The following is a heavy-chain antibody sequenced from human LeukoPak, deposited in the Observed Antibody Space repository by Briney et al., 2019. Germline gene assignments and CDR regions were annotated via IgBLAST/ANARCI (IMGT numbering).Heavy chain of an antibody. Sequence: PSQTLSLTCTFSGGSIRSGSYYWSWIRQPAGKGLEWIGRFYSSGSPSYNPSLKSRVTISVDTSKNQFSLKLSSVTAADTAVYYCARYPYYYDSSGYYYSRAYYYYYMDVWGKGTTVTVSS. CDR2: FYSSGSP. CDR3: ARYPYYYDSSGYYYSRAYYYYYMDV. D-gene: IGHD3-22*01. V-gene: IGHV4-61*02. CDR1: GGSIRSGSYY. J-gene: IGHJ6*03.